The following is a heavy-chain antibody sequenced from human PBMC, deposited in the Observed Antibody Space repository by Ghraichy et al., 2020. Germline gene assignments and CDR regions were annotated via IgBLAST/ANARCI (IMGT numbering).Heavy chain of an antibody. CDR2: VNHAGSV. CDR1: GGSFSGYY. D-gene: IGHD6-6*01. CDR3: ARDSSESPEDSTSGFDS. Sequence: SETLSLTCAVNGGSFSGYYWTWIRQPPGKGLEWIGDVNHAGSVNYNPSLKGRVTVSVDTSKNQFSLRLTSVTAADTAVYYCARDSSESPEDSTSGFDSWGQGTLVTVSS. J-gene: IGHJ4*02. V-gene: IGHV4-34*01.